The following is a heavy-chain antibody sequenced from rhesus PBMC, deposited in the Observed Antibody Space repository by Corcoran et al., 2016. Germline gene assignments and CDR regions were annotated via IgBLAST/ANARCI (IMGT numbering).Heavy chain of an antibody. J-gene: IGHJ5-2*02. CDR2: FYGSEGKT. CDR1: GGSINDNYY. Sequence: QVLLQESGPGLVKPSETLSLSCAVSGGSINDNYYWNWIRQPPGKGLEWIGNFYGSEGKTSYTPSLQSRVTISKDTSKSQFSLKLNSVTAADTAVYYCVRKSIIAAGALDVWGRGVLVIVSS. D-gene: IGHD6-31*01. CDR3: VRKSIIAAGALDV. V-gene: IGHV4S9*01.